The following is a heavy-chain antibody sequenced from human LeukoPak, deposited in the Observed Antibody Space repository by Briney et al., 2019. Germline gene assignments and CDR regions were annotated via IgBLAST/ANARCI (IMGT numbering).Heavy chain of an antibody. D-gene: IGHD2-2*01. CDR2: IYYSGST. V-gene: IGHV4-31*03. CDR3: ARDQGGPAAEHWYFDL. CDR1: GGSISSGRYY. J-gene: IGHJ2*01. Sequence: SETLSLTCTVSGGSISSGRYYWSWIRQHPGKGLEWIGYIYYSGSTYYNPSLKSRVTISLDTSKNQFSLNLTSVTAADTAVYYCARDQGGPAAEHWYFDLWGRGTLVTVSS.